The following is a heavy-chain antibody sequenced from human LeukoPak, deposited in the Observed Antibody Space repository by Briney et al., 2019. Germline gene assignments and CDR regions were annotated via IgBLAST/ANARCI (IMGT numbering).Heavy chain of an antibody. J-gene: IGHJ4*02. CDR3: ARSSVIRYRSSWFDY. V-gene: IGHV3-30*02. CDR1: GFTLSNFG. CDR2: IRYDGTNK. D-gene: IGHD6-13*01. Sequence: GGSLRLSCVTSGFTLSNFGIHWVRQVPGKGLEWVAFIRYDGTNKYYADSVKGRFAISKENAKNTLFLQMNSLRAEDTAVYYCARSSVIRYRSSWFDYWGQGTLVTVSS.